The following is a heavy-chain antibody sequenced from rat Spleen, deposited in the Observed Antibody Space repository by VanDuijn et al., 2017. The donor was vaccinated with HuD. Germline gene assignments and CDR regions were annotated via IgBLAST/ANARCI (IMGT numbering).Heavy chain of an antibody. CDR1: GFTFSNYY. Sequence: EVQLVESGGGLVQPGRSLKLSCAASGFTFSNYYMAWVRQAPTKGLEWVAYISTGGGITYYRDSVKGRFTISRDNAKSTLYLQMNSLRSEDTAAYYCARTTYDYFDYWGQGVMVTVSS. V-gene: IGHV5-25*01. D-gene: IGHD2-1*01. CDR2: ISTGGGIT. J-gene: IGHJ2*01. CDR3: ARTTYDYFDY.